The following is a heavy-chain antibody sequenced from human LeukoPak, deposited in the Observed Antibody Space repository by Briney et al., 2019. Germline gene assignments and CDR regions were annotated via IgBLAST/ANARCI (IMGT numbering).Heavy chain of an antibody. V-gene: IGHV4-59*01. CDR3: ARAQGETYYYGSGSYVYYFDY. CDR2: IYYSGST. J-gene: IGHJ4*02. CDR1: GGSISSCY. Sequence: PSETLSLTCTVSGGSISSCYWSWIRQPPGKGLEWIGYIYYSGSTNYNPSLKSRVTISVDTSKNQFSLKLSSVTAADTAVYYCARAQGETYYYGSGSYVYYFDYWGQGTLVTVSS. D-gene: IGHD3-10*01.